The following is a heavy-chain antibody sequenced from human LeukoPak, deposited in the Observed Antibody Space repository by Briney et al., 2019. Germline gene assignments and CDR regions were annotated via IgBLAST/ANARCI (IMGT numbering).Heavy chain of an antibody. D-gene: IGHD6-19*01. Sequence: ASVTVSCKASGYTFTGYYMHWVRQAPGQGLEWMGWINPNSGGTNYAQKFQGRVTMTRDTSISTAYMQLSRLRSDDTAVYYCARDFQWLVRVGAFDIWGQGTMVTVSS. V-gene: IGHV1-2*02. CDR1: GYTFTGYY. CDR3: ARDFQWLVRVGAFDI. CDR2: INPNSGGT. J-gene: IGHJ3*02.